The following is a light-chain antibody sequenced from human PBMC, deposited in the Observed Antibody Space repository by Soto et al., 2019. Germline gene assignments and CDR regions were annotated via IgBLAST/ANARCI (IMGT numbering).Light chain of an antibody. CDR1: QSVSSS. CDR2: DAS. J-gene: IGKJ2*01. V-gene: IGKV3-11*01. Sequence: EIVMTQSPATLSVSPGERATLSCRASQSVSSSLAWYQQKPGQAPRLLIYDASNRATGIPARFSGSGSGTDFTLTISSLEPEDFAVYYCQQRSNWPPKYTFGQGTKLEIK. CDR3: QQRSNWPPKYT.